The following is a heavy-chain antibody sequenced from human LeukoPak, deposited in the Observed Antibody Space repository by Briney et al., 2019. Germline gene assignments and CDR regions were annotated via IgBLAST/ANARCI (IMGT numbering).Heavy chain of an antibody. CDR1: GFTFSSYS. Sequence: GGSLRLSCAASGFTFSSYSMNWVRQAPGKGLEWVSYISSSSSTIYYADSVKGRFTISRDNAKNSLYLQMNSLRAEDTAVYYCARESAVADFYYYGMDVWGQETTVTVSS. D-gene: IGHD6-19*01. J-gene: IGHJ6*02. CDR3: ARESAVADFYYYGMDV. V-gene: IGHV3-48*04. CDR2: ISSSSSTI.